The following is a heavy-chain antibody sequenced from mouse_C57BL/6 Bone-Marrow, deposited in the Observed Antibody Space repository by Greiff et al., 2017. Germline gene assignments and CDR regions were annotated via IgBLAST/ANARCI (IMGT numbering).Heavy chain of an antibody. D-gene: IGHD1-1*01. CDR1: GFSLTSYA. CDR3: ARNLGLLLRPYYYAMDY. CDR2: LWTGGGT. J-gene: IGHJ4*01. Sequence: QVQLKESGPGLVAPSQSLSITCTVSGFSLTSYAISWVRQPPGKGLEWLGVLWTGGGTNSNSALKSRPSLCKDNSKSHAFLKMNSLQTDDTARYYCARNLGLLLRPYYYAMDYWGQGTSVTVSS. V-gene: IGHV2-9-1*01.